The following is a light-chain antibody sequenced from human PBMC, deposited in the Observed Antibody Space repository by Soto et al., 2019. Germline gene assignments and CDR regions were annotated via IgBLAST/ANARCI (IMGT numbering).Light chain of an antibody. Sequence: DIVLTQTPDSLAVSLGERATINCKSSLSVLYSHNNRNYLAWYQQKPGQPPKLLIYCASTRESGVPARFSGSGSGTDFTLTISSLQAEDVAVYYCQQYYNPPLTVGGGTKVDSK. CDR1: LSVLYSHNNRNY. V-gene: IGKV4-1*01. CDR2: CAS. CDR3: QQYYNPPLT. J-gene: IGKJ4*01.